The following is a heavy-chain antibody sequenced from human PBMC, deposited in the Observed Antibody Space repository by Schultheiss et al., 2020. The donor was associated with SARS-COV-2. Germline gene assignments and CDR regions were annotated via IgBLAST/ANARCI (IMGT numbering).Heavy chain of an antibody. J-gene: IGHJ5*02. CDR2: IIPIFGTA. CDR3: ASSFRVRGVMDWFDP. CDR1: GGTFSTYA. V-gene: IGHV1-69*05. Sequence: SVKVSCKASGGTFSTYAINWVRQAPGQGLEWMGGIIPIFGTANYAQKFQGRVTITRDTSASTAYMELSSLRSEDTAVYYCASSFRVRGVMDWFDPWGQGTLVTVSS. D-gene: IGHD3-10*01.